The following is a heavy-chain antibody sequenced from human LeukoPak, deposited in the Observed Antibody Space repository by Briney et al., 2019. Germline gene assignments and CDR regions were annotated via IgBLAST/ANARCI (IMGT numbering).Heavy chain of an antibody. V-gene: IGHV4-34*01. D-gene: IGHD3-10*01. CDR2: INHSGST. CDR3: ARENYYGSGSYYKRVEFDY. J-gene: IGHJ4*02. CDR1: GGSFSGYY. Sequence: SETLSLTCAFYGGSFSGYYWSWIRQPPGKGLEGMGEINHSGSTNYNPSLKSRVTISVDTSKNQFSLKLSSVTAADTAVYFCARENYYGSGSYYKRVEFDYWGQGTLVPVSS.